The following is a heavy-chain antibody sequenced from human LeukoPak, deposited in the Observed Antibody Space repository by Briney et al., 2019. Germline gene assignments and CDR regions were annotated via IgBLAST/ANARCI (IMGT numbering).Heavy chain of an antibody. D-gene: IGHD2-2*03. CDR3: ASEYGYCSSTSCQPYYFDY. CDR2: ISYDGSNK. J-gene: IGHJ4*02. V-gene: IGHV3-30*04. CDR1: GFTFSSYA. Sequence: GRSLRLSCAASGFTFSSYAMHWVRQAPGKGLEWVAVISYDGSNKYYADSVKGRFTISRDNSKNTLYLQMNSLRAEDTAVYYCASEYGYCSSTSCQPYYFDYWGQGTLVTVSS.